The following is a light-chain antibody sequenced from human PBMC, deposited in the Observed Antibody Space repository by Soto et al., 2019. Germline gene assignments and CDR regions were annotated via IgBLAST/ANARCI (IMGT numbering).Light chain of an antibody. CDR3: CSYAGSSTHV. V-gene: IGLV2-11*01. J-gene: IGLJ1*01. CDR1: SSDVGAYKF. CDR2: DVT. Sequence: QSALTQPRSVSGSPGQSVTISCTGSSSDVGAYKFVSWYQQHPGKAPKLMIYDVTKRPSGVPDRFSGYKSGNTASLIISGLQAEDEADYYCCSYAGSSTHVFGSGTKLTVL.